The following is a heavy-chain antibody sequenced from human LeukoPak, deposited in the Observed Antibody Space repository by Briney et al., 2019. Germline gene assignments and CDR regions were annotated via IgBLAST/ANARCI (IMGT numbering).Heavy chain of an antibody. CDR2: ITYDGSNR. V-gene: IGHV3-30*03. CDR1: GFIFRNYG. J-gene: IGHJ4*02. D-gene: IGHD3-10*01. Sequence: GGSLRLSCAASGFIFRNYGMHWVRQAPGKGLEWVAVITYDGSNRYYADSVKGRFAISRDNSRNTLYLQMDSLRPEDTAVYYCARDHDFGGYFDYWGQGTLVTVSS. CDR3: ARDHDFGGYFDY.